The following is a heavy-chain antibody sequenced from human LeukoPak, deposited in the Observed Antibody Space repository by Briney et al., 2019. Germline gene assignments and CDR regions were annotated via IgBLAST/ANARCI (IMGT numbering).Heavy chain of an antibody. CDR1: GFSLSTSGMC. Sequence: SGPALVKPTQTLTLTCTFSGFSLSTSGMCVSWIRQPPGKALEWLARIDWDDDKYYSTSLKTRLTISKDTSKNQVVLRMTSMDPVDTATYYCARIGYYYDSSGYYSDIWGQGTMVTVSS. V-gene: IGHV2-70*11. D-gene: IGHD3-22*01. CDR2: IDWDDDK. CDR3: ARIGYYYDSSGYYSDI. J-gene: IGHJ3*02.